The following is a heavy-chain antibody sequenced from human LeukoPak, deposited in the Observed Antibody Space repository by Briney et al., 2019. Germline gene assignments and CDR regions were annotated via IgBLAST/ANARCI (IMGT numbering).Heavy chain of an antibody. Sequence: AGGSLRLSCTASGFTFSSYSMHWVRQAPGKGLEWVGFIRSKADGGTTEYAASVKGRFTISRDDSKSIAYLQMKSLKTEDTAVYYCTRDPPSGTYRVDYYYGMDVWGQGTTVTVSS. CDR3: TRDPPSGTYRVDYYYGMDV. D-gene: IGHD1-26*01. CDR1: GFTFSSYS. J-gene: IGHJ6*02. V-gene: IGHV3-49*04. CDR2: IRSKADGGTT.